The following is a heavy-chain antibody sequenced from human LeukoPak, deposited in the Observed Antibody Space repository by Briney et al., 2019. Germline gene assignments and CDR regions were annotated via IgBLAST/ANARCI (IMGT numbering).Heavy chain of an antibody. D-gene: IGHD2-15*01. CDR1: GYTFTGYY. V-gene: IGHV1-2*02. CDR2: INPNSGGT. CDR3: ARDLVVVAHGGRGGVDY. J-gene: IGHJ4*02. Sequence: GASVKVSCKASGYTFTGYYMHWVRQAPGQGLEWMGWINPNSGGTNYAQKFQGRVTMTRDTSISTAYMDLSRLRSDDTAVYYCARDLVVVAHGGRGGVDYWGQGTLVTVSS.